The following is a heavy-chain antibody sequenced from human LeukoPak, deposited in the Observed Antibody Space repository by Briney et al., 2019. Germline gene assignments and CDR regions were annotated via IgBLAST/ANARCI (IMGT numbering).Heavy chain of an antibody. D-gene: IGHD2-2*01. Sequence: SETLSLTCALCGGPFSVYYWSWIRQPPGKAVECIGEINHSGSTNYNPSVKSRVTISIDTSKYQFSLKLSSVTAADTAVYYCARGLLFPAATEAFGVWSYYYYMDVWGKGTTVTVSS. J-gene: IGHJ6*03. CDR2: INHSGST. CDR1: GGPFSVYY. V-gene: IGHV4-34*01. CDR3: ARGLLFPAATEAFGVWSYYYYMDV.